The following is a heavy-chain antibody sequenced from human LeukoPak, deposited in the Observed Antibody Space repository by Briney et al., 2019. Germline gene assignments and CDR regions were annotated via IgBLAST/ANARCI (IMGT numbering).Heavy chain of an antibody. CDR1: GFTFSHYA. V-gene: IGHV3-21*01. J-gene: IGHJ5*02. CDR3: ARDRSIAAAGS. Sequence: GGSLRLSCAASGFTFSHYAMSWVRQAPGRGLEWLATINYSGGSKYYAVSVKGRFTISRDNAKNSLYLQMNSLRAEDTAVYYCARDRSIAAAGSWGQGTLVTVSS. CDR2: INYSGGSK. D-gene: IGHD6-13*01.